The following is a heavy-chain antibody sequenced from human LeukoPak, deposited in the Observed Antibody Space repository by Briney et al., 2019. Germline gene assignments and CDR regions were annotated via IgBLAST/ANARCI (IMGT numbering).Heavy chain of an antibody. V-gene: IGHV3-23*01. J-gene: IGHJ6*02. CDR3: AKEHMVRGVMEDPKDYYYGMDV. CDR2: ISGSGGST. CDR1: GFTFSSYA. Sequence: GGSLRLSCAASGFTFSSYAMSWVRQAPGKGLEWVSAISGSGGSTYYADSVKGRFTISRDNSKNTLYLQMNSVRAEDTAVYYCAKEHMVRGVMEDPKDYYYGMDVWGQGTTVTVSS. D-gene: IGHD3-10*01.